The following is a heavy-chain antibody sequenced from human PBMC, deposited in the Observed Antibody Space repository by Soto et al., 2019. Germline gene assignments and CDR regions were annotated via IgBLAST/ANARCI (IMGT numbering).Heavy chain of an antibody. D-gene: IGHD4-4*01. J-gene: IGHJ4*02. V-gene: IGHV3-33*01. CDR3: ARDPPDHS. CDR1: GFTFSICG. Sequence: PVVSLRLSCQPSGFTFSICGMHGVRQAPGPGLEWVAVIWYDGSNKYYADTVKGRFTISRDNSKNTLYLQMNSLRAEDTAVYYCARDPPDHSWGQGP. CDR2: IWYDGSNK.